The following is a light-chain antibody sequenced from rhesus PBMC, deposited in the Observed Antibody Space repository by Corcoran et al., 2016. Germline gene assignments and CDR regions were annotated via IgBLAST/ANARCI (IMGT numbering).Light chain of an antibody. CDR1: QSISSF. J-gene: IGKJ4*01. CDR3: LETSNSPQLT. CDR2: GAY. Sequence: EIVLTQSPATLALSPGEKATLSCRASQSISSFLAWYQQKLGQAPSLPIFGAYSKATSISDRFSGSESGPDVTLTISSLEPEDVGFYFCLETSNSPQLTFGGGTKVDIK. V-gene: IGKV3-24*04.